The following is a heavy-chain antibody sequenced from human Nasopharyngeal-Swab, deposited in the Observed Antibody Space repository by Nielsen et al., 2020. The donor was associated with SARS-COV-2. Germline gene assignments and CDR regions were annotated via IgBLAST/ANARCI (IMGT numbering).Heavy chain of an antibody. J-gene: IGHJ4*02. Sequence: ASVKVSCKVSGYTLTELSMHWVRQAPGKGLEWLGGFDPEDGETIYAQKFQGRVTMTEDTSTDTAYMELSSLRSEDTAVYYCARDRKKGGDEGELLWFGELYDYWGQGTLVTVSS. CDR2: FDPEDGET. CDR3: ARDRKKGGDEGELLWFGELYDY. D-gene: IGHD3-10*01. CDR1: GYTLTELS. V-gene: IGHV1-24*01.